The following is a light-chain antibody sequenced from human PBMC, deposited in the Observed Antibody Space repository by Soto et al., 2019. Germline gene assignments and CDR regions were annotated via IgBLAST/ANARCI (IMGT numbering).Light chain of an antibody. V-gene: IGLV2-11*01. CDR3: CSYVGSYTWV. J-gene: IGLJ3*02. CDR1: SSDVGIYND. CDR2: DVS. Sequence: QSALTQPRSVSGSPGQSVTISCTGSSSDVGIYNDVSWFQHHPGKAPKLMISDVSKRPSGVPDRFSGSKSGNTASLTISGLQAEDEADYSRCSYVGSYTWVFGEGTKVTVL.